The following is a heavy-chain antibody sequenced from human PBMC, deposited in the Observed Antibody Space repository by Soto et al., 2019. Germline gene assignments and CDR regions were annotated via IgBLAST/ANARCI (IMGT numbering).Heavy chain of an antibody. V-gene: IGHV1-24*01. CDR3: AASSGYYPHDVFDI. CDR1: GYTLTELS. D-gene: IGHD3-3*01. J-gene: IGHJ3*02. Sequence: ASVKVSCKVSGYTLTELSMHWVRQAPGKGLEWMGGFDPEDGETIYAQKFQGRVTMTEDTSTDTAYMELSSLRSEDTAVYYCAASSGYYPHDVFDIWGQGTMVTVSS. CDR2: FDPEDGET.